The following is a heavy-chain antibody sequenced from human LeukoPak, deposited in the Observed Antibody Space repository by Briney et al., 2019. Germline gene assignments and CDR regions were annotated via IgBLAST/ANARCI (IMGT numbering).Heavy chain of an antibody. CDR3: ARLLRNIAAAVYYFDY. J-gene: IGHJ4*02. CDR1: GYSFTNYW. Sequence: GESLKISCKGSGYSFTNYWIGWVRQMPGKGLEWMGIIYPGDSDTRYSPSFQGQVTISADKSISTAYLQWSSLKASDTAMYYCARLLRNIAAAVYYFDYWGQGTLVTVSS. CDR2: IYPGDSDT. D-gene: IGHD6-13*01. V-gene: IGHV5-51*01.